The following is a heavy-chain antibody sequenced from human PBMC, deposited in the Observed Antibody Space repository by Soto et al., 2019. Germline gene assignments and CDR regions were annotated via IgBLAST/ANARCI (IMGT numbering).Heavy chain of an antibody. Sequence: EVQLVESGGGLVQPGGSLRLSCAASGFTFSSYSMNWVRQAPGKGLEWVSYISSSSSTIYYADSVKGRFTISRDNAKNSLYLQMNSLRAEDTAVYYCARRSGIAASIAFDIWGQGTMVTVSS. CDR2: ISSSSSTI. J-gene: IGHJ3*02. CDR1: GFTFSSYS. D-gene: IGHD6-25*01. V-gene: IGHV3-48*01. CDR3: ARRSGIAASIAFDI.